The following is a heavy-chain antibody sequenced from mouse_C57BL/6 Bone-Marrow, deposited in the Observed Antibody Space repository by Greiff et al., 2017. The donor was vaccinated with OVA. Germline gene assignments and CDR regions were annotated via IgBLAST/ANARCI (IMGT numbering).Heavy chain of an antibody. Sequence: DVHLVESGGDLVKPGGSLKLSCAASGFTFSSYGMSWVRQTPDKRLEWVATISSGGSYTYYPDSVKGRFTISRDNAKNTLYLQMSSLKSEDTAMYYCARHDGSSAWFAYWGQGTLVTVSA. V-gene: IGHV5-6*01. CDR3: ARHDGSSAWFAY. CDR1: GFTFSSYG. J-gene: IGHJ3*01. CDR2: ISSGGSYT. D-gene: IGHD1-1*01.